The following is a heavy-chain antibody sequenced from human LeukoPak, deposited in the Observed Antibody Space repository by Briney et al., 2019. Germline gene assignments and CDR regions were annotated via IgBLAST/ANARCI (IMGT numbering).Heavy chain of an antibody. D-gene: IGHD2-15*01. CDR2: IIPILGIV. CDR3: ARGGIVVVAAVSFDY. CDR1: GGTFSSYA. J-gene: IGHJ4*02. Sequence: SVKVSCKASGGTFSSYAISWVRQAPGQGLEWMGRIIPILGIVNYAQKFQGRVTITADKSTSTAYMELSSLRSEDTAVYYCARGGIVVVAAVSFDYWGQGTLVTVSS. V-gene: IGHV1-69*04.